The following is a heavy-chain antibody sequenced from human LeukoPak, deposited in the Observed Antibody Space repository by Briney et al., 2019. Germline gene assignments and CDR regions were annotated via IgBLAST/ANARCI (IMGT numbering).Heavy chain of an antibody. Sequence: SETLSLTCAVSGGSISSGGYSWSWIRQPPGKGLEWIGYIYYSGSTYYNPSLKSRVTISVDTSKNQFSLKLSSVTAADTAVYYCAREAAAGTPGAFDIWGQGTMATVSS. D-gene: IGHD6-13*01. CDR2: IYYSGST. J-gene: IGHJ3*02. V-gene: IGHV4-30-4*07. CDR3: AREAAAGTPGAFDI. CDR1: GGSISSGGYS.